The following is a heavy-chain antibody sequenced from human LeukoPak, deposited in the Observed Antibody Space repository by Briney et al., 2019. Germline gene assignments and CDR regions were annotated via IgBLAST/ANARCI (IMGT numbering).Heavy chain of an antibody. V-gene: IGHV3-23*01. CDR2: ISGSGGST. D-gene: IGHD1-26*01. J-gene: IGHJ4*02. CDR3: ARGSVLVGTTNYYFDY. CDR1: GFTFSSYA. Sequence: PGGSLRLSCAASGFTFSSYAMSWVRQAPGKGLEWVSAISGSGGSTYYADSVKGRFTISRDNSKNTLYLQMNSLRAEDTAVYYCARGSVLVGTTNYYFDYWGQGTLVTVSS.